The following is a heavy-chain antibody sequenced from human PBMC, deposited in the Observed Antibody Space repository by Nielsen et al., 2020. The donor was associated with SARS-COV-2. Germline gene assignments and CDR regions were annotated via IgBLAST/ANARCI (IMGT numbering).Heavy chain of an antibody. D-gene: IGHD3-16*01. V-gene: IGHV1-18*01. CDR3: ARGRNTYAYEHQFYYAMDV. CDR1: GYTFTSYG. J-gene: IGHJ6*02. Sequence: ASVKVSCKASGYTFTSYGISWVRQAPGQGLEWMGWISAYNGNTNYAQKPQGRVTMTTDTSTSTAYMELRSLRAEDTAVYYCARGRNTYAYEHQFYYAMDVWGQGTTVIVSS. CDR2: ISAYNGNT.